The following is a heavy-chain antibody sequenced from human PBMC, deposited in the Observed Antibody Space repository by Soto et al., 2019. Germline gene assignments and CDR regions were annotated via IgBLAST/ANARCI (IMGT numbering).Heavy chain of an antibody. CDR2: TSYTGNT. J-gene: IGHJ5*02. Sequence: SETLSLTCIVSGGSLTSYHWRWIRQIPEKGLECISYTSYTGNTNYNPSFQSRVAISIDTSKNELSRKMTSMTAADTAVYFCARDMHAGLTHYSNPSAQRSRVTVSS. V-gene: IGHV4-59*01. D-gene: IGHD2-15*01. CDR1: GGSLTSYH. CDR3: ARDMHAGLTHYSNP.